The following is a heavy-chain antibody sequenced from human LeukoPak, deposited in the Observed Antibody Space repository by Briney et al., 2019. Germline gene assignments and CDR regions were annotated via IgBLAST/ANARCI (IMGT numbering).Heavy chain of an antibody. V-gene: IGHV3-30*02. CDR1: GFSFSNYG. J-gene: IGHJ4*02. Sequence: GGSLRLSCAASGFSFSNYGMHWVRPAPGEGLEWLAFIRCDGTNKYYADSVKGRITISRDNSKNTLYLEMNTLRVEDTPVYSCARDLSPMVGAKIFDYWGQGTLVTVSS. CDR3: ARDLSPMVGAKIFDY. CDR2: IRCDGTNK. D-gene: IGHD2-15*01.